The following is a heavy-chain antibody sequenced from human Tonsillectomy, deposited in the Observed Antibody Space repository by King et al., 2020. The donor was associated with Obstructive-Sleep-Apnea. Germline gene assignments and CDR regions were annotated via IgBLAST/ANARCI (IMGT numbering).Heavy chain of an antibody. CDR3: SKDSMDYDTLTGPVDY. V-gene: IGHV3-23*04. J-gene: IGHJ4*02. D-gene: IGHD3-9*01. CDR1: GFTFRSYA. Sequence: VQLVESGGDLVQPGGSLRLSCAASGFTFRSYAMSWVRQAAGEGLEWVSGLSGSGGITDYADSVKGRVTISRDNSKNTVYLQMNSLRADDTAVYYCSKDSMDYDTLTGPVDYWGQGTLVTVSS. CDR2: LSGSGGIT.